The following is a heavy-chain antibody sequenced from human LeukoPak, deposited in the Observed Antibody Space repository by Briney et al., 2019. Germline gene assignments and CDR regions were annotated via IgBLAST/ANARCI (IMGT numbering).Heavy chain of an antibody. CDR2: IRSKAYGGTT. CDR3: TRDFCSSTSCYFDY. V-gene: IGHV3-49*04. Sequence: KAGGSLRLSCTASGFTFGDYAMSWVRQAPGKGLEWVGFIRSKAYGGTTEYVVSVKGRFTISRDDSKSIAYLQMNSLKTEDTAVYYCTRDFCSSTSCYFDYWGQGTLVTVSS. CDR1: GFTFGDYA. J-gene: IGHJ4*02. D-gene: IGHD2-2*01.